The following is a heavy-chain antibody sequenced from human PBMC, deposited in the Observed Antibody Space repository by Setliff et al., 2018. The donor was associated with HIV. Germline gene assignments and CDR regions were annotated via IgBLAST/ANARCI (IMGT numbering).Heavy chain of an antibody. Sequence: PSETLSLTCTVSGGSISSGSYYWSWIRQPAGKGLEWIGRIYTSGSTNYNPSLKSRLTISMDTSKNQFSLKLNSVTAADTAVYYCARDFKRYNSPCRFDPWGPGTLVTVSS. CDR1: GGSISSGSYY. CDR3: ARDFKRYNSPCRFDP. J-gene: IGHJ5*02. V-gene: IGHV4-61*02. D-gene: IGHD5-12*01. CDR2: IYTSGST.